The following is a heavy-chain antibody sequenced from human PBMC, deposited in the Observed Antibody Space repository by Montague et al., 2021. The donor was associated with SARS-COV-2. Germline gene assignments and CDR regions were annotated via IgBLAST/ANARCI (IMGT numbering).Heavy chain of an antibody. Sequence: SETLSLTCTVSGGSISSSSYYWGWIRQPPGKGLEWIGNIFYSGSTFYNPSLKSRVTISVDTSKNQFSLKLSSVTAADTAVYYCARHRGFGDLWALDYWGQGTLVAVSS. CDR2: IFYSGST. J-gene: IGHJ4*02. CDR1: GGSISSSSYY. D-gene: IGHD2-21*01. V-gene: IGHV4-39*01. CDR3: ARHRGFGDLWALDY.